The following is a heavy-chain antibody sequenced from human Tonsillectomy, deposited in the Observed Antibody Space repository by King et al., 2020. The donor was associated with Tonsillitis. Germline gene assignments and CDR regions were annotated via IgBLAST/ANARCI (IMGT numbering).Heavy chain of an antibody. D-gene: IGHD6-13*01. CDR3: ARGPRSGSWYRQYFQH. CDR1: GGSFSGYY. CDR2: INHSGST. Sequence: VQLQQWGAGLLKPSETLSLTCAVYGGSFSGYYWSWIRQPPGKGLEWIGEINHSGSTNYNPSLKSRVTISVDTSKNQFSLKLSSVTAADTAVYYCARGPRSGSWYRQYFQHWGQGTLVTVSS. J-gene: IGHJ1*01. V-gene: IGHV4-34*01.